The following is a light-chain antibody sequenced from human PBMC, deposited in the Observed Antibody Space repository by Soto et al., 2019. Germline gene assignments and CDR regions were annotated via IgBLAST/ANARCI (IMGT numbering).Light chain of an antibody. CDR2: KNN. CDR3: AAWDDSRSGL. J-gene: IGLJ2*01. V-gene: IGLV1-47*01. Sequence: QSVLTQPPSASGTPGQRVTISCSGSSSNIGNHYVSWYQQLPGTAPKLLIYKNNQRPSGVPDRFSGSMSGTSASLAISGLRSEDEADYYGAAWDDSRSGLFGGGTKLTVL. CDR1: SSNIGNHY.